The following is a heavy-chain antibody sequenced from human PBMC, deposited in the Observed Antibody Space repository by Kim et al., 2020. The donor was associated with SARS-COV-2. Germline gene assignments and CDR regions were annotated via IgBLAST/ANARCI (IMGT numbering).Heavy chain of an antibody. J-gene: IGHJ4*02. Sequence: KYSQKFQGRVTITRDTSASTAYMELSSLRSEDTAVYYCAGSGEVTTYFDYWGQGTLVTVSS. CDR3: AGSGEVTTYFDY. V-gene: IGHV1-3*01. D-gene: IGHD4-17*01.